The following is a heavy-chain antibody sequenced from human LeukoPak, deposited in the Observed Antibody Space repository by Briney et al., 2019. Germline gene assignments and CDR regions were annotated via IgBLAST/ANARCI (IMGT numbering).Heavy chain of an antibody. J-gene: IGHJ3*02. D-gene: IGHD6-19*01. Sequence: GASVKVSCKASGYTFTSYGISWVRQAPGQGLEWMGWISAYNGNTNYAQKLQGRVTMTTDTSTSTAYMELRSLRSDDTAVYYCARSGGVYSSGWPHAAFDIWGQGSSSGWSHAAFDIWGQGTMVTVSS. V-gene: IGHV1-18*01. CDR1: GYTFTSYG. CDR2: ISAYNGNT. CDR3: ARSGGVYSSGWPHAAFDIWGQGSSSGWSHAAFDI.